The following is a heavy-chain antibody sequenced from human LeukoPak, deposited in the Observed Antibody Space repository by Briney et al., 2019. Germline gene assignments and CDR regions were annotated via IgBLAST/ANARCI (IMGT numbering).Heavy chain of an antibody. V-gene: IGHV3-23*01. CDR2: ISGSGGST. CDR3: AKDRYYDYYYMDV. CDR1: GFTFSSYA. J-gene: IGHJ6*03. Sequence: GGSLRLSCAASGFTFSSYAMSWVRQAPGKGLEWVSAISGSGGSTYYADSVKGRFTISRDNSKNTLYLQMNSLRTEDTAVYYCAKDRYYDYYYMDVWGKGTTVTVSS.